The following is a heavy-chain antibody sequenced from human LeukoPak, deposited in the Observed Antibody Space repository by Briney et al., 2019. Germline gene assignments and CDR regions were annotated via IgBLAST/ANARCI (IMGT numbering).Heavy chain of an antibody. CDR1: GHTFTSYG. J-gene: IGHJ4*02. V-gene: IGHV1-18*01. Sequence: ASVKVSCKASGHTFTSYGISWVRQAPGQGLEWKGWISAYNGNTNYAQKLQGRVTMTTDTSTSTAYMELSRLRSDDTAVYYCARGGYDSSGYTVEYWGQGTLVTVSS. CDR2: ISAYNGNT. D-gene: IGHD3-22*01. CDR3: ARGGYDSSGYTVEY.